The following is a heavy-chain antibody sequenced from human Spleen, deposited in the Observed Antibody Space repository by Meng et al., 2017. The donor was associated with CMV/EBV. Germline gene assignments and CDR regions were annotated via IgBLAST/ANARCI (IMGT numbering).Heavy chain of an antibody. J-gene: IGHJ3*02. Sequence: ASVKVSCKASGYTFTSYYMHWVRQAPGQGLEWMGIINPSGSTSYAQKFQGRVTMTRDTSTSTVYMELSSLRSEDTAVYYCARVNWDSSLDAFDIWGQGTMVTVSS. CDR1: GYTFTSYY. D-gene: IGHD3-22*01. CDR3: ARVNWDSSLDAFDI. V-gene: IGHV1-46*01. CDR2: INPSGST.